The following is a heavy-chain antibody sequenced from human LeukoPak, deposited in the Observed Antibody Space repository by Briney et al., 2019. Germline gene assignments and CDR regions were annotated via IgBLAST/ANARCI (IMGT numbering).Heavy chain of an antibody. V-gene: IGHV3-74*01. Sequence: AGGSLILSCAASGFTFSSYWMHWVRQAPGKGLMWVSRINSDGSITNYADSVKGRFTISRDNAKNTLYLQMNSLRAEDTAVYYCARVRATFSPHFDNWGQGTLVTVSS. CDR1: GFTFSSYW. J-gene: IGHJ4*02. CDR3: ARVRATFSPHFDN. D-gene: IGHD5-12*01. CDR2: INSDGSIT.